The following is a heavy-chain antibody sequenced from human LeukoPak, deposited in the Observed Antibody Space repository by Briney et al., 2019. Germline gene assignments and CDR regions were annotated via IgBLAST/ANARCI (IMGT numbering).Heavy chain of an antibody. CDR3: ARKQLLLDDAFDI. Sequence: GASVTVSCKASGYTFTSHDINWVRQATGQGLEWMGWMNPNSGNTGYAQKFQGRVTITRNTSISTAYMELSSLRSEDTAVYYCARKQLLLDDAFDIWGQGTMVTVSS. J-gene: IGHJ3*02. D-gene: IGHD2-2*01. CDR1: GYTFTSHD. V-gene: IGHV1-8*03. CDR2: MNPNSGNT.